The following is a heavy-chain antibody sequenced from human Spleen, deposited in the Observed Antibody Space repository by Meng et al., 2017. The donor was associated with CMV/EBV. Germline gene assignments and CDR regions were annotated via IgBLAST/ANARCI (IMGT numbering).Heavy chain of an antibody. Sequence: SCSNSNSTLTDYYVHWVRQAPGQGLEWMGWINPHSGDTGSAQKFQGRVTLTRDTSISTVYMELTGLNFDDTALYYCARGPDKFDPWGQGTLVTVSS. J-gene: IGHJ5*02. CDR1: NSTLTDYY. CDR3: ARGPDKFDP. V-gene: IGHV1-2*02. CDR2: INPHSGDT.